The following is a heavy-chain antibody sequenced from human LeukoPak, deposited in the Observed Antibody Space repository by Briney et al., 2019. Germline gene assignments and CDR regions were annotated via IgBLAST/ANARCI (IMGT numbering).Heavy chain of an antibody. D-gene: IGHD3-10*01. CDR1: GFTFRLYG. CDR3: AKVKGYGSGSLIDF. J-gene: IGHJ4*02. CDR2: ISDDGSRK. V-gene: IGHV3-30*18. Sequence: GGSLRLSCAASGFTFRLYGMHWVRQAPGKGLEWVAVISDDGSRKYYGDSVKGRLTISRDNSKNTLSLEMNSLRAEDTAVYYCAKVKGYGSGSLIDFWGQGTLVTVSS.